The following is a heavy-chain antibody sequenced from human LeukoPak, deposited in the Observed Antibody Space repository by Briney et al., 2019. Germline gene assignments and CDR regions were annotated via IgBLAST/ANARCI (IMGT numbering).Heavy chain of an antibody. Sequence: SETLSLTCTVSGGSISSSSYYWGWIRQPPGKGLEWIGSIYYSGSTYYNPSLKSRVTLSVDTSKNQFSLKLSSVTAADTAVYYCARLSLDIDYWGQGTLVTVSS. D-gene: IGHD2/OR15-2a*01. CDR1: GGSISSSSYY. CDR3: ARLSLDIDY. J-gene: IGHJ4*02. CDR2: IYYSGST. V-gene: IGHV4-39*01.